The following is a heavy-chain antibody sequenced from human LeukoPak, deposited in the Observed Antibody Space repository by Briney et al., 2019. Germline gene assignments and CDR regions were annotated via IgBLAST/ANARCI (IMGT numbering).Heavy chain of an antibody. CDR3: AKDITGGRSSPYFDS. V-gene: IGHV3-53*05. Sequence: PGGSLRLSCVASGFSFNTYDMYWVRQAAGRGLEWVSVIYSGGSTYYTDSVKGRFTISRDNAKNSLYLQMNSLRDEDTALYYCAKDITGGRSSPYFDSWGQGTLVTVSS. D-gene: IGHD1-14*01. CDR2: IYSGGST. J-gene: IGHJ4*02. CDR1: GFSFNTYD.